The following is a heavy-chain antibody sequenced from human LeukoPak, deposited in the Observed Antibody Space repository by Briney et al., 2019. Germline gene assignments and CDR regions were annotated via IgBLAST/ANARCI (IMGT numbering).Heavy chain of an antibody. V-gene: IGHV4-38-2*01. CDR3: ARHTRGLVNEGFDY. CDR1: GYSISGGYY. Sequence: PSETLSLTCAVSGYSISGGYYWGWSRQPPGKGLEWIGSIYHSGSTYYNPSLKSRVTISVDTSKNQFSLKLSSVTAADTAVYYCARHTRGLVNEGFDYWGQGTLVTVST. CDR2: IYHSGST. D-gene: IGHD6-19*01. J-gene: IGHJ4*02.